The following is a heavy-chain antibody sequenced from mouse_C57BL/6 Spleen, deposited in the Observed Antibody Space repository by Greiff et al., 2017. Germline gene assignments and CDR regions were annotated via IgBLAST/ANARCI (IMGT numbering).Heavy chain of an antibody. CDR3: ARNDGDGYSAWFAY. CDR1: GFSLTSYA. CDR2: IWTGGGT. V-gene: IGHV2-9-1*01. Sequence: VQVVESGPGLVAPSQSLSITCTVSGFSLTSYAISWVRQPPGKGLEWLGVIWTGGGTNYNSALKSRLSISKDNSKSQVFLKMNSLQTDDTARYYCARNDGDGYSAWFAYWGQGTLVTVSA. J-gene: IGHJ3*01. D-gene: IGHD2-3*01.